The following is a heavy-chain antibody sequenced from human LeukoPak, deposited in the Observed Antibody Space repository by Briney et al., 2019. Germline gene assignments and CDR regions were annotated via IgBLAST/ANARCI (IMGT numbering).Heavy chain of an antibody. J-gene: IGHJ2*01. D-gene: IGHD5-18*01. CDR3: ARVSGYSYVQLYWYFDL. V-gene: IGHV4-30-2*01. Sequence: SQTLSLTCAVSGGSISSGGYSWSWIRQPPGKGLEWIGYIYHSGSTYYNPSLKSRVTISVDRSKNQFSLKLSSVTAADTAVYYCARVSGYSYVQLYWYFDLWGQGTTVTVSS. CDR1: GGSISSGGYS. CDR2: IYHSGST.